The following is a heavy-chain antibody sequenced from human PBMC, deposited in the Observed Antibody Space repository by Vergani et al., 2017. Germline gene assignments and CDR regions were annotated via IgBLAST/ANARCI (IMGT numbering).Heavy chain of an antibody. D-gene: IGHD3-10*01. CDR3: XKDPWGSGSFDDYYYYYGMDV. V-gene: IGHV2-70*03. J-gene: IGHJ6*02. CDR1: GFSLSTSGMR. Sequence: QVTLKESGPALVKPTQTLTLTCTFSGFSLSTSGMRVSWIRQPPGKALEWLARIDWDDDKFYSTSLKTRLTSSKDTSKNQVVLTMTNMDPVDTAVDYCXKDPWGSGSFDDYYYYYGMDVWGQGTTVTVSS. CDR2: IDWDDDK.